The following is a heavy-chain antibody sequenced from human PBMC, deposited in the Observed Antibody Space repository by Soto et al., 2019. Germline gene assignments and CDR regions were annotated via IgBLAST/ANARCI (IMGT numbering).Heavy chain of an antibody. Sequence: PGGSLRLSCVASGFNLSNYWMTWVRQAPGKGLEWVANIKQDGSEKYYVDSVKGRFTISRDNAKNSLYLQMNSLRAEDTAVYYCKGDMIVLPTTIWKGNNWFDPWGQGTPVTVSS. D-gene: IGHD3-22*01. CDR2: IKQDGSEK. CDR3: KGDMIVLPTTIWKGNNWFDP. CDR1: GFNLSNYW. V-gene: IGHV3-7*04. J-gene: IGHJ5*02.